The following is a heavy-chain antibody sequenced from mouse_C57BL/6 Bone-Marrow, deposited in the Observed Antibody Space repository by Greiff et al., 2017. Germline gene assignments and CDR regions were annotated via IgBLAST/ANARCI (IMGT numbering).Heavy chain of an antibody. CDR2: ISDGGSYT. Sequence: EVKLVESGGGLVKPGGSLKLSCAASGFTFSSYAMPWVRQTPEKRLEWVATISDGGSYTYYPDNVKGRFTIARDNATNNLYLQMSHLKSEDADMYYCAKRRPVRGFAYWGQGTLVTVSA. J-gene: IGHJ3*01. CDR1: GFTFSSYA. V-gene: IGHV5-4*03. CDR3: AKRRPVRGFAY.